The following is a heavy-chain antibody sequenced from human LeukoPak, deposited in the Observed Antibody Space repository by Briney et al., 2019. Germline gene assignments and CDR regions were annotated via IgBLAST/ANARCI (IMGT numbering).Heavy chain of an antibody. V-gene: IGHV4-4*09. J-gene: IGHJ3*02. Sequence: NASETLSLTCTVSGGSISSYYWSWIRQPPGKGLEWIGYIYTSGSTNYNPSLKSRVTISVDTSKNQFSLKLSSVTAADTAVYYCARGPTLRSASCYFRSAGTCRTKKDAFDIWGQGTMVTVSS. CDR1: GGSISSYY. CDR2: IYTSGST. CDR3: ARGPTLRSASCYFRSAGTCRTKKDAFDI. D-gene: IGHD2-2*01.